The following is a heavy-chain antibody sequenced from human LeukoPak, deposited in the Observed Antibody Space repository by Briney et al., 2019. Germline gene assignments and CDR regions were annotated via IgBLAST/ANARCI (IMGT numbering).Heavy chain of an antibody. CDR1: GFTFSSYA. CDR3: ANNLLGGSGWPFDY. Sequence: GGSLRLSCAASGFTFSSYAMSWVRQAPGNGLECVSAISGSGGGTYYADSVKGRFTISRDNYKNTLYLQMNSLRAEDTAVYYCANNLLGGSGWPFDYWGQGTLVTVSS. V-gene: IGHV3-23*01. D-gene: IGHD6-19*01. CDR2: ISGSGGGT. J-gene: IGHJ4*02.